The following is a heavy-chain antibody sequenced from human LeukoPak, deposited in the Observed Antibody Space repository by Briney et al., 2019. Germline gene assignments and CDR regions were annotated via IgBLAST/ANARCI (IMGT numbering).Heavy chain of an antibody. CDR2: IRFDGRDK. CDR1: GFTFSAYG. Sequence: PGGSLRLSCAASGFTFSAYGIHWVRQAPGKGLEWVALIRFDGRDKYYADSVKGRFTISRDNSKNTLYLQMNSLTTEDTAVYYCARGWGSGAWLIDSWGQGTLVSVSS. D-gene: IGHD3-16*01. V-gene: IGHV3-30*02. J-gene: IGHJ4*02. CDR3: ARGWGSGAWLIDS.